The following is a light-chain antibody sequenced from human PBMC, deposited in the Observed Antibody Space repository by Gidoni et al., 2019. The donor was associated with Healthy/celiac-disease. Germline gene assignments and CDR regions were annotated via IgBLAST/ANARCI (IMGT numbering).Light chain of an antibody. CDR3: QQSYRTPIT. CDR2: AAS. CDR1: QSISSY. V-gene: IGKV1-39*01. Sequence: DIQMTQSPSSLSASVGDRVTITCRASQSISSYVNWYQQKPGKAPKLLIYAASSLQSGVPSRFSGSGSGTDFTLTISSLQPEDFATYYCQQSYRTPITFXPXTKVDIK. J-gene: IGKJ3*01.